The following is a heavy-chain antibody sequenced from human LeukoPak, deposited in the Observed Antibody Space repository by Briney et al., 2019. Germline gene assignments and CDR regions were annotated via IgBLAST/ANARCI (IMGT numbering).Heavy chain of an antibody. J-gene: IGHJ6*03. V-gene: IGHV3-48*03. CDR1: GFTFSSYE. CDR2: ISSSGSTI. Sequence: GGSLRLSCAASGFTFSSYEMNWVRQAPGKGLEWVSYISSSGSTIYYADSVKGRFTISRDNAKNSLYLQMNSLRAEDTAVYYCARCKARYDYVWGSYRYDYYYYMDVWGKGTTVTVSS. CDR3: ARCKARYDYVWGSYRYDYYYYMDV. D-gene: IGHD3-16*02.